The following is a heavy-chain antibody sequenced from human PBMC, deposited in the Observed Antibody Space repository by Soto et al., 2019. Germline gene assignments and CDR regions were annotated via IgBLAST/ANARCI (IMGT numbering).Heavy chain of an antibody. J-gene: IGHJ5*02. D-gene: IGHD1-26*01. CDR1: GGSISSGGYY. CDR2: IYYSGST. Sequence: QVQLQESGPGLVKPSQTLSLTCTVSGGSISSGGYYWSWVRQHPGKGLEWIGYIYYSGSTYYNPSLKSRVTISVDTSKNQFSLKLSSVTAADTAVYYCARVVGATGCCGNWFDPWGQGTLVTVSS. CDR3: ARVVGATGCCGNWFDP. V-gene: IGHV4-31*03.